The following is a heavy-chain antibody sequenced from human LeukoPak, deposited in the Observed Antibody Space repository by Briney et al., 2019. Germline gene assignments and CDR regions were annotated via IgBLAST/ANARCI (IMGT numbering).Heavy chain of an antibody. Sequence: PGGSLRLSCAVSGFTFNNYAMSWVRQAPGKWLEWVPGISGSGGSTYYADSVKGRFTISRDNSKNTLYLQMNSLRAEDTAVYYCAKRSSIAFFDYWGQGTLVTVSS. CDR1: GFTFNNYA. CDR2: ISGSGGST. J-gene: IGHJ4*02. D-gene: IGHD6-6*01. CDR3: AKRSSIAFFDY. V-gene: IGHV3-23*01.